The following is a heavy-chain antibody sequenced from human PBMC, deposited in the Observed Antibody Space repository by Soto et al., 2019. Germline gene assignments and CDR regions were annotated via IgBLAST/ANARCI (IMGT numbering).Heavy chain of an antibody. CDR1: GFTFSSYG. CDR2: IWYDGSNK. J-gene: IGHJ6*02. D-gene: IGHD5-12*01. Sequence: QVQLVESGGGVVQPGRSLRLSCAASGFTFSSYGMHWVSQAPGKGLEWVAVIWYDGSNKYYADSVKGRFTISRDNSKNTLYLQMNSLRAEDTAVYYCARDGPGGYGNYYYYGMDVWGQGTTVTVSS. CDR3: ARDGPGGYGNYYYYGMDV. V-gene: IGHV3-33*01.